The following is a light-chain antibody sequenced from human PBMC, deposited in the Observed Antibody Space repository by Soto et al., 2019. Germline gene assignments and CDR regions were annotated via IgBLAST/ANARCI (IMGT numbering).Light chain of an antibody. V-gene: IGLV3-1*01. Sequence: SYELTQPPSVSVSPGQTASITCSGDKLGDRYACWYQQKPGQSPVLVIYQDNKRPSGIPERFSGSNSGNTATLTISGTQAMDGADYYCQAWGSSTGVFGGGTKVTVL. CDR2: QDN. J-gene: IGLJ3*02. CDR1: KLGDRY. CDR3: QAWGSSTGV.